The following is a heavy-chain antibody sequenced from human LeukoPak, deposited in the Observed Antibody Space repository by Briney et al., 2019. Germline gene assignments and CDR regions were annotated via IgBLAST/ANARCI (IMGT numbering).Heavy chain of an antibody. V-gene: IGHV3-30-3*01. CDR2: ISSDGIKK. D-gene: IGHD6-13*01. J-gene: IGHJ4*02. CDR1: GFTFSMYA. Sequence: GGSLRLSCAASGFTFSMYALHWVRQAPGKGLEWVAFISSDGIKKYYADSVRGRLTISRDNAKSSLYLQMSSLRAEDTAVYYCTRDEAAATNWGQGTLVTVSS. CDR3: TRDEAAATN.